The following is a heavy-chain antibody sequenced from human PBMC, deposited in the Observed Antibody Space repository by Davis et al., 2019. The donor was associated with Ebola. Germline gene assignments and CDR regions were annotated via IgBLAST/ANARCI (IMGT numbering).Heavy chain of an antibody. D-gene: IGHD5-18*01. V-gene: IGHV3-30*18. CDR3: AKDRGYSYGPYYYYGMDV. CDR1: GFTFSNYG. J-gene: IGHJ6*04. Sequence: PGGSLRLSCAASGFTFSNYGMHWVRQAPGKGLEWVAVLSYDGSNKYYADSVKGRFTISRDNSKNTLYLQMNTLRAEDTAVYYCAKDRGYSYGPYYYYGMDVWGKGTTVTVSS. CDR2: LSYDGSNK.